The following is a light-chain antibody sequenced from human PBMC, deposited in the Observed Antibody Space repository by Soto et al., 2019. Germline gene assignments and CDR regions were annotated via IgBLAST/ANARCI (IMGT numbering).Light chain of an antibody. CDR1: QTVYTY. Sequence: EIVLTQSPATLSLSPGERATLSCSASQTVYTYLAWYQQKPGQAPRLLIYDASNRATGVPARFSGSGSGTDFTLTISSLEPEDFAVYYCQQRYRWPPITFGGGTKVETK. CDR3: QQRYRWPPIT. V-gene: IGKV3-11*01. CDR2: DAS. J-gene: IGKJ4*01.